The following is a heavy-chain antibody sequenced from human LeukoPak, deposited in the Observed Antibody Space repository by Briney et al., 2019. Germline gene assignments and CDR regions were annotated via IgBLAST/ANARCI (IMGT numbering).Heavy chain of an antibody. CDR1: GYTFTGYY. J-gene: IGHJ4*02. CDR3: ARDPRIVVVVAAYYFDY. V-gene: IGHV1-2*02. D-gene: IGHD2-15*01. Sequence: ASVKVSCKASGYTFTGYYMHWVRQAPGQGLEWMGWINPNSGGTNYAQKFQGRVTMTRDTSISTAYMELSRLRSDDTAVYYCARDPRIVVVVAAYYFDYWGQGTLVTVSS. CDR2: INPNSGGT.